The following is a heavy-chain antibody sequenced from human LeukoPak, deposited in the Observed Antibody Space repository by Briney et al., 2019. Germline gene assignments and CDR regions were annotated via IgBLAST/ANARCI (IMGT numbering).Heavy chain of an antibody. V-gene: IGHV3-33*01. CDR1: GVPFSDYG. J-gene: IGHJ4*02. CDR2: LSPHANYE. D-gene: IGHD2-2*03. CDR3: ATDWIDRSLDY. Sequence: GGSLRLSCTAPGVPFSDYGIHWVRQAPGKGLEWVAVLSPHANYEYYADSVQGRFTISRDDSKNTVYLQMNSLRDEETAVYYCATDWIDRSLDYWGLGTLVTVSS.